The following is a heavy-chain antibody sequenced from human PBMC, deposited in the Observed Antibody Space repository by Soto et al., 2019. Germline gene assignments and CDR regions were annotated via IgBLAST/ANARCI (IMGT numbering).Heavy chain of an antibody. V-gene: IGHV4-34*01. CDR2: INHSGST. J-gene: IGHJ4*02. Sequence: QVQLQQWGAGLLKPSETLSLTCAVYGGSFSGYYWGWIRQPPGKGLEWIGEINHSGSTNYNPSLKSRVTISVDTSNNHFSLKLSSVTAADTAVYYCARERCDRINCRPNFDYWGQGTLVIVSS. CDR3: ARERCDRINCRPNFDY. D-gene: IGHD1-1*01. CDR1: GGSFSGYY.